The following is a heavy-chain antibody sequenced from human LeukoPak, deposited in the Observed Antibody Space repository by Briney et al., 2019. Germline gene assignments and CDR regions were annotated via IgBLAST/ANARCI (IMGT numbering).Heavy chain of an antibody. J-gene: IGHJ4*02. D-gene: IGHD3-3*02. V-gene: IGHV4-34*01. CDR2: INHSGST. Sequence: PSETLSLTCAVYGGSFSGYYWSWIRQPPGKGLEWIGEINHSGSTNYNPSLKSRVTIPVDTSKYQFSLKLSSVTAADTAVYYCARGRGIFGVVIIKGAYDYWGQRTLVTVSS. CDR3: ARGRGIFGVVIIKGAYDY. CDR1: GGSFSGYY.